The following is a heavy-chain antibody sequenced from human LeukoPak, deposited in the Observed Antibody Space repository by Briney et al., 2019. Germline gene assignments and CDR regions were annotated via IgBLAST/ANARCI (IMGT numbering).Heavy chain of an antibody. CDR1: GGSITTSNHY. CDR2: IHYSGSI. J-gene: IGHJ5*02. D-gene: IGHD3-10*01. CDR3: AREGITMVRGVTNFNWFDP. V-gene: IGHV4-39*02. Sequence: PSETLSLTCTVAGGSITTSNHYWSWIRQSPGKGLEWHVGIHYSGSIYYTPSLKSRLTISVDTSTNQFSLRLTSVTAADTALYFCAREGITMVRGVTNFNWFDPWGQGTLVTVSS.